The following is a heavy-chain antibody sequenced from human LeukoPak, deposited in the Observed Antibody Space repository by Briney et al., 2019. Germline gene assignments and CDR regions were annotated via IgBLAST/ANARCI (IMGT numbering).Heavy chain of an antibody. CDR2: ISSSSSTI. Sequence: GGSLRLSCAASGFTFSSYSMNWVRQAPGKGLEWVSYISSSSSTIYYADSVKGRFTFSRDNAKTSLYLQMNSLRAEDTAVYYCARGSAAGDYWGQGTLVTVSS. J-gene: IGHJ4*02. CDR1: GFTFSSYS. D-gene: IGHD6-13*01. CDR3: ARGSAAGDY. V-gene: IGHV3-48*01.